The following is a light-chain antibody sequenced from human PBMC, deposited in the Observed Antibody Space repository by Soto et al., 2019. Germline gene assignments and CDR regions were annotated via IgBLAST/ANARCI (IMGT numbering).Light chain of an antibody. V-gene: IGKV3-11*01. CDR2: DTS. CDR3: QQRTNWPRSFT. J-gene: IGKJ3*01. CDR1: QSVSSY. Sequence: EIVLTQSPATLSLSPGERATLSCRASQSVSSYLAWYQQKPGQAPRLLIYDTSKRAAGIPARFSGSGSGTDSTFTISGLEPENFAVYYCQQRTNWPRSFTFGPGTKVDIK.